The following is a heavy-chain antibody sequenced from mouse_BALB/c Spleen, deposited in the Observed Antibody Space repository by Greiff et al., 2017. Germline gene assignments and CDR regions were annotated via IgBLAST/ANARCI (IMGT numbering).Heavy chain of an antibody. CDR2: INSNGGST. D-gene: IGHD1-1*01. Sequence: EVKLMESGGGLVQPGGSLKLSCAASGFTFSSYGMSWVRQTPDKRLELVATINSNGGSTYYPDSVKGRFTISRDNAKNTLYLQMSSLKSEDTAMYYCAREGYYYGSRGGYFDVWGAGTTVTVSS. V-gene: IGHV5-6-3*01. J-gene: IGHJ1*01. CDR1: GFTFSSYG. CDR3: AREGYYYGSRGGYFDV.